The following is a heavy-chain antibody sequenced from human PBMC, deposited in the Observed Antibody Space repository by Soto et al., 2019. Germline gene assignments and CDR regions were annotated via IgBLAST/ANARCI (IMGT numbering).Heavy chain of an antibody. D-gene: IGHD6-19*01. CDR3: ARGTRIAVPEWP. J-gene: IGHJ2*01. CDR2: VSAYNGYT. Sequence: ASVKVSCKGSGFTFSNYGFNWVRQAPGQGLEWVGWVSAYNGYTKSAQNFQDRLIMTTDTSTNTAYMELRGLRPDDTALYYCARGTRIAVPEWPWGR. CDR1: GFTFSNYG. V-gene: IGHV1-18*01.